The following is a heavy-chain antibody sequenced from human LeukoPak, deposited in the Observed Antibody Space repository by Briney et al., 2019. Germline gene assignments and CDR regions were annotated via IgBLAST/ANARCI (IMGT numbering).Heavy chain of an antibody. D-gene: IGHD6-13*01. CDR3: ARDGSSSLAY. CDR2: ISSSSSYI. Sequence: GGSLRLSCAASGFTFNSYSMNWVRQAPGKGLEWVSSISSSSSYIYYADSVKGRFTISRDNAKNSLYLQMNSLRAEDTAVYYCARDGSSSLAYWGQGTLVTVSS. J-gene: IGHJ4*02. CDR1: GFTFNSYS. V-gene: IGHV3-21*01.